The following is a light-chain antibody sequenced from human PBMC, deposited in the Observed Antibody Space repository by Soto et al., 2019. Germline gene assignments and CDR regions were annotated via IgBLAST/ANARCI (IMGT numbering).Light chain of an antibody. V-gene: IGKV3-20*01. J-gene: IGKJ2*01. CDR3: QQYGRSPYT. CDR1: QSVSSSY. CDR2: GAS. Sequence: EIVLTQSPGTLSLSPGERATLSCRASQSVSSSYLAWYQQKPGQAPRLLIYGASSRATGMPDRFSGSGSGTDFTLTISRVEPEDFAVYYCQQYGRSPYTFGQGTNLEIK.